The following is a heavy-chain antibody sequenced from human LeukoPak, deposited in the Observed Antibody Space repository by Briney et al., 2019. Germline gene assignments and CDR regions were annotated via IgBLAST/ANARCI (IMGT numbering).Heavy chain of an antibody. V-gene: IGHV4-4*07. CDR2: IFTTGST. CDR1: GGSIDTYY. CDR3: ARNSGDY. J-gene: IGHJ4*02. Sequence: SETLSLTCTVSGGSIDTYYWSWIRQPAGKGLEWIGLIFTTGSTNYNPSLKSRVTMSLDTSKNQFSLKPTSVTAADTVVYYCARNSGDYWGQGTLVTASS. D-gene: IGHD3-10*01.